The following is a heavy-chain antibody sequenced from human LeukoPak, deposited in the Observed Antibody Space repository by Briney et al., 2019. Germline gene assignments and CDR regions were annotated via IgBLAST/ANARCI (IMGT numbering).Heavy chain of an antibody. CDR2: INHSGST. V-gene: IGHV4-34*01. J-gene: IGHJ4*02. CDR1: GGSFSGYY. CDR3: ARRPGRGIAAAGTLDY. D-gene: IGHD6-13*01. Sequence: PSETLSLTCAVYGGSFSGYYWSWIRQPPGKGLEWIGEINHSGSTNYNPSLKSRVTISVHTSKNQFSLKLSSVTAADTAVYYCARRPGRGIAAAGTLDYWGQGTLVTVSS.